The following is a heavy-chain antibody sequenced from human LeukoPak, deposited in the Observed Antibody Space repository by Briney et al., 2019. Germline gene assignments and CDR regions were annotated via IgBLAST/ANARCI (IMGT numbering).Heavy chain of an antibody. CDR1: GFTFSSYS. Sequence: QPGGSLRLSCAASGFTFSSYSMNWVRQAPGKGLEWVSHTSNSGSTKYYADSVKGRFTISRDNVKNSLYLLMNSLRDEDTAVYYCARDLDWFDPWGQGTLVTVSS. CDR3: ARDLDWFDP. J-gene: IGHJ5*02. V-gene: IGHV3-48*02. CDR2: TSNSGSTK.